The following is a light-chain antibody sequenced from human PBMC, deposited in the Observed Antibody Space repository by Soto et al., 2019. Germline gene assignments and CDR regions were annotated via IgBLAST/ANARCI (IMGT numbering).Light chain of an antibody. CDR1: QSISNY. V-gene: IGKV1-5*03. CDR3: QHYNSYSEA. CDR2: KAS. Sequence: DIQMTQSPSSLSASVGDRVSITCRASQSISNYLNWYQQKPGKAPKLLIYKASTLKSGVPSRFSGSGSRTEFTLTISSLQPDDFATYYCQHYNSYSEAFGQGTKVDIK. J-gene: IGKJ1*01.